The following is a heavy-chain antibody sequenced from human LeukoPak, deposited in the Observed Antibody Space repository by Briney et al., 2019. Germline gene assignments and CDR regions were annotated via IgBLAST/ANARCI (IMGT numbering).Heavy chain of an antibody. D-gene: IGHD2-15*01. Sequence: GGSLRLSCAASGFTFSSYAMSWVRQAPGKGLEWVSAISGSGGSTCYADSVKGRFTISRDNSKNTLYLQMNSLRAEDTAVYYCAKEGGYCSGGSCYSSYWGQGTLVTVSS. V-gene: IGHV3-23*01. CDR1: GFTFSSYA. CDR2: ISGSGGST. CDR3: AKEGGYCSGGSCYSSY. J-gene: IGHJ4*02.